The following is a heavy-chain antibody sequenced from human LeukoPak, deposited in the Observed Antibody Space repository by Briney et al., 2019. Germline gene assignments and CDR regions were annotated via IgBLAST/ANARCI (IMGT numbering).Heavy chain of an antibody. CDR2: IYYSGST. D-gene: IGHD6-6*01. V-gene: IGHV4-61*01. CDR1: GGSVSSGSYY. J-gene: IGHJ5*02. Sequence: SETLSLTCTVSGGSVSSGSYYWSWIRQPPGKGLEWIGYIYYSGSTNYNPSLKSRVTISVDTSKNQFSLKLSSVTAADTAVYYCARGMGSSSSWFDPWGQGTLVTVSS. CDR3: ARGMGSSSSWFDP.